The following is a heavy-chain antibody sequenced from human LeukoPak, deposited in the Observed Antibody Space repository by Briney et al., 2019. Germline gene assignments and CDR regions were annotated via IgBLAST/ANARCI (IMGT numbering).Heavy chain of an antibody. J-gene: IGHJ5*02. Sequence: SETLSLTCTVSGGSVNSGSYYWSWIWQPAGKGLEWIGRIYTSGSTNYNPSLKSRVTMSVDTTKNQFSLKLSSVTAADTAIYYCARGPTTVTVRFGFDPWGQGTLVAVSS. CDR3: ARGPTTVTVRFGFDP. CDR1: GGSVNSGSYY. CDR2: IYTSGST. D-gene: IGHD4-17*01. V-gene: IGHV4-61*02.